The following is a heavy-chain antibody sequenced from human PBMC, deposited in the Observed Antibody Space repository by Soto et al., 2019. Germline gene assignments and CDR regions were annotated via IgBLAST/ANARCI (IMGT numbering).Heavy chain of an antibody. V-gene: IGHV3-30-3*01. CDR2: ISYDGSNK. CDR3: ARDYGDSSGPFDY. Sequence: QVQLVESGGGVVQPGRSLRLSCAASGFTFSSYAMHWVRQAPGKGLEWVAVISYDGSNKYYADSVKGRFTISRDNSKNTLYLQMNSLRAEDTAVSYCARDYGDSSGPFDYWGQGTLVTVSS. J-gene: IGHJ4*02. CDR1: GFTFSSYA. D-gene: IGHD3-22*01.